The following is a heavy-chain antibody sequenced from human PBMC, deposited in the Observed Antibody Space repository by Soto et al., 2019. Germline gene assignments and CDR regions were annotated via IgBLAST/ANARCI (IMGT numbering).Heavy chain of an antibody. J-gene: IGHJ4*02. CDR3: ARGCPRIVGATTCRVSPFDY. V-gene: IGHV4-34*01. CDR1: GGSFSGYY. CDR2: INHSGST. Sequence: PSETLSLTCAVYGGSFSGYYWSWIRQPPGKGLEWIGEINHSGSTNYNPSLKSRVTISVDTSKNQFSLKLSSVTAADTAVYYCARGCPRIVGATTCRVSPFDYWGQGTLVTVSS. D-gene: IGHD1-26*01.